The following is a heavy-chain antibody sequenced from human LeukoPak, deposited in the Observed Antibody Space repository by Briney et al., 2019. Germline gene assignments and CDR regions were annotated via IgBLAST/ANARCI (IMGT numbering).Heavy chain of an antibody. D-gene: IGHD1-26*01. J-gene: IGHJ4*02. Sequence: SETLSLTCTVSGGSISSYYWSWIRQSPGKGLEWIGYIYYSGSTNYNPSLKSRVTISVDTSKNQFSLKVSSVTAADTAVYYCARIDSGRNPEQYYFDYWGQGTLVTVSS. V-gene: IGHV4-59*01. CDR2: IYYSGST. CDR3: ARIDSGRNPEQYYFDY. CDR1: GGSISSYY.